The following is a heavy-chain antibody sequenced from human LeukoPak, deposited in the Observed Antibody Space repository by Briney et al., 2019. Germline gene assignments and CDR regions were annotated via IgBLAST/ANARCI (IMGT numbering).Heavy chain of an antibody. J-gene: IGHJ5*02. V-gene: IGHV6-1*01. Sequence: SQTLSLTCAISGDSVSSNSAAWNWIRQSPSRGLEWLGRKYYRSKWYNDYAVSVKSRITINPDTSKNQVSLQLNSVTPEDTAIYYCARVLYNWNYVRWFDPWGQGTLVTVSS. CDR2: KYYRSKWYN. CDR3: ARVLYNWNYVRWFDP. CDR1: GDSVSSNSAA. D-gene: IGHD1-7*01.